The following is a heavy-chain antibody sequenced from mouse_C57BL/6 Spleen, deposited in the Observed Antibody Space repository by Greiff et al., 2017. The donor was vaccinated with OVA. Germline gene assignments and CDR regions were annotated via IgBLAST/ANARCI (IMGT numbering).Heavy chain of an antibody. Sequence: QVQLQQSGAELAKPGASVKLSCKASGYTFTSYWMHWVKQRPGQGLEWIGYINPSSGYTKYNQKFKDKATLTSAKSSSTAYMQLSSLTYEDSAFYYGAILYDYDGLYYFDYWGQGTTLTVSS. D-gene: IGHD2-4*01. CDR1: GYTFTSYW. CDR2: INPSSGYT. V-gene: IGHV1-7*01. CDR3: AILYDYDGLYYFDY. J-gene: IGHJ2*01.